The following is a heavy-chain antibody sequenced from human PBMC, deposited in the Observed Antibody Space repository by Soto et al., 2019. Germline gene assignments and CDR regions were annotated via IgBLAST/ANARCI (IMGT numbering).Heavy chain of an antibody. V-gene: IGHV7-4-1*01. CDR3: ARARPLGRSSSWFNWFDP. CDR1: GYTFTSYA. CDR2: INTNTGNP. Sequence: QVQLVQSGSELKKPGASVKVSCKASGYTFTSYAMNWVRQAPGQGLEWMGWINTNTGNPTYAQGFTGRFVFSLDTTVSTAYLQICSLKAEDPAVYYRARARPLGRSSSWFNWFDPWGQGTLVTVSS. J-gene: IGHJ5*02. D-gene: IGHD6-13*01.